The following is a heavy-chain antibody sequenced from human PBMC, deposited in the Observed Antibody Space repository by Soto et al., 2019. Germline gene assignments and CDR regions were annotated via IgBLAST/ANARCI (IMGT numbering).Heavy chain of an antibody. CDR3: VRRHVSRTGIDWFDP. D-gene: IGHD1-1*01. CDR2: IIPIYGTT. Sequence: GASVKVSCKASGGTFSSYAISWVRQAPGQGLEWMGGIIPIYGTTKYAQKFQGRVTITTDESTSTAYMELSSLRSEDTAVYYCVRRHVSRTGIDWFDPWGQGTLVTVSS. CDR1: GGTFSSYA. V-gene: IGHV1-69*05. J-gene: IGHJ5*02.